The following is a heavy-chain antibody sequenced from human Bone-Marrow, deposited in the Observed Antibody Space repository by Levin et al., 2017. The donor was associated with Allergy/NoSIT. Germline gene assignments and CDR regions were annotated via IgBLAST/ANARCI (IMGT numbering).Heavy chain of an antibody. CDR1: GFTFSSYA. CDR3: AKMAYDYVCGSYLDY. Sequence: GESLKISCAASGFTFSSYAMSWVRQAPGKGLEWVSGISGSGGSTYYADSVKGRFTISRDNSKNTLYLQMNSLRAEDTAVYYCAKMAYDYVCGSYLDYWGQGTLVTVSS. CDR2: ISGSGGST. V-gene: IGHV3-23*01. D-gene: IGHD3-16*02. J-gene: IGHJ4*02.